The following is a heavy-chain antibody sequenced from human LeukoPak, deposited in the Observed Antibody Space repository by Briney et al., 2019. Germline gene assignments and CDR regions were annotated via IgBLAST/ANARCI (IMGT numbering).Heavy chain of an antibody. D-gene: IGHD3-10*01. V-gene: IGHV1-18*01. CDR3: ARYNSMFRGVTTSDY. CDR1: GYTFTNYG. CDR2: SAYNGNT. J-gene: IGHJ4*02. Sequence: ALVKVSCKASGYTFTNYGFNWVRQAPGQGLEWMGNSAYNGNTNYAQKFQDRVTMTTDTSTSTAYMELRSLRSDDTAVYYCARYNSMFRGVTTSDYWGQGTLVTVSS.